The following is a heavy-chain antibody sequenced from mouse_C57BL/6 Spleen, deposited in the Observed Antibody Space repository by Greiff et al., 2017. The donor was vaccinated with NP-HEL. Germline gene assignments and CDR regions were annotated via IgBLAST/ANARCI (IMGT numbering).Heavy chain of an antibody. CDR1: GFTFTDYY. CDR3: AAIITTVPYWYFDV. J-gene: IGHJ1*03. D-gene: IGHD1-1*01. Sequence: VKPGPSVKISCKASGFTFTDYYMHWVKQSHGKSLEWIGLVYPYNGGTSYNQKFKGKATLTVDTSSSTAYMELNSLTSEDSAVYYCAAIITTVPYWYFDVWGTGTTVTVSS. CDR2: VYPYNGGT. V-gene: IGHV1-36*01.